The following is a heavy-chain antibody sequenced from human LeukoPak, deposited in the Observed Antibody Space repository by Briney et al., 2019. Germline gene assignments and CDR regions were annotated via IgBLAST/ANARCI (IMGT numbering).Heavy chain of an antibody. J-gene: IGHJ4*02. CDR3: ARLPYRDGVAQDY. CDR2: INPISGAT. V-gene: IGHV1-46*01. Sequence: SVKVSCKTSGYTFTRYYMQWVRQAPGHGLEWMGIINPISGATDYAQKFQGRVTMTRDTSTSTVYMELSSLRSEDTAMYYCARLPYRDGVAQDYWGQGTLVTVSP. D-gene: IGHD3-16*02. CDR1: GYTFTRYY.